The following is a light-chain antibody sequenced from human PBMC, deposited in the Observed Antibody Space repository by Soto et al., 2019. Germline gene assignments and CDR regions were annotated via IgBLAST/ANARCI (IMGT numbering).Light chain of an antibody. CDR2: EVS. Sequence: QSALTQPASVFGSPGQSITFSCTGTSSDVGGYNFVSWYQQHPGKAPKLMIYEVSSRPSGVSNRFSGSKSGNTASLTISGLQPEDEADYYCSSYTTSTNVVFGTGTKVTVL. CDR1: SSDVGGYNF. CDR3: SSYTTSTNVV. J-gene: IGLJ1*01. V-gene: IGLV2-14*03.